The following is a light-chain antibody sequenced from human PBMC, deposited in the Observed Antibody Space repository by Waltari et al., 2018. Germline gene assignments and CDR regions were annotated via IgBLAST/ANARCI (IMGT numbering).Light chain of an antibody. CDR3: QSYDSNNHGV. CDR2: EDY. V-gene: IGLV6-57*01. J-gene: IGLJ3*02. CDR1: SGSIASNF. Sequence: NFMLTQPHSVSESPGKTVTISCTRSSGSIASNFVQWFQQLPGSSPTTVIYEDYQRPSGVPDRFSGSIDSSSNSASLTISGLKTEDEADYYCQSYDSNNHGVFGGGTKLTVL.